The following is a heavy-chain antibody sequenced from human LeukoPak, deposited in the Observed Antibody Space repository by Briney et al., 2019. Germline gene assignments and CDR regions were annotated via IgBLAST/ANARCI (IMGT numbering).Heavy chain of an antibody. CDR2: ISSSSSYI. D-gene: IGHD4-17*01. V-gene: IGHV3-21*01. Sequence: GGSLRLSCAASGFTFSSYSMNWIRQAPGQGLEWVSSISSSSSYIYYADSVKGRFTISRDNAKNSLYLQMNSLRAEDTAVYYCARDYGDYDRFYYYYMDVWGKGTTVTVSS. CDR1: GFTFSSYS. J-gene: IGHJ6*03. CDR3: ARDYGDYDRFYYYYMDV.